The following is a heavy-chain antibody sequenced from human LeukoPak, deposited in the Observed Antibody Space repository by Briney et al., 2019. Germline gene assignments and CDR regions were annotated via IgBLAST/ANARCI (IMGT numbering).Heavy chain of an antibody. J-gene: IGHJ5*02. CDR1: GFTFSSYA. CDR2: ISYDGSNK. D-gene: IGHD1-26*01. V-gene: IGHV3-30-3*01. CDR3: ARDIRGVRGMYNWFDP. Sequence: PGGSLRLSCAASGFTFSSYAMHWVRQAPGKGLEWVAVISYDGSNKYYADSVKGRFTISRDNSKNTLYLQMNSLRAEDTAVHYCARDIRGVRGMYNWFDPWGQGTLVTVSS.